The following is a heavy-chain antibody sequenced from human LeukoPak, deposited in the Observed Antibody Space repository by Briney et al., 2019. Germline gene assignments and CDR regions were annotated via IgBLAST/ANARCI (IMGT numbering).Heavy chain of an antibody. J-gene: IGHJ6*02. CDR1: GFTFSDYN. CDR2: ITNGGSTI. CDR3: ARSIGLTGGGVDV. D-gene: IGHD3-16*01. V-gene: IGHV3-11*01. Sequence: GGSLRLSCAASGFTFSDYNMNWVRQAPGKGLEWVSYITNGGSTIHHADSVKGRFTISRDNTKKTLYLQMNSLRAEDTAVYYCARSIGLTGGGVDVWGQGTTVTVSS.